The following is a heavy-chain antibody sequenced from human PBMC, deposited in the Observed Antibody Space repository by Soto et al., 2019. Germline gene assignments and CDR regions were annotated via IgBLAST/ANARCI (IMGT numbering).Heavy chain of an antibody. Sequence: GGSLRLSCAASGFTFSTYAMSWVRQAPGKGLEWVSGISGSGGSTYYADSVKGRFTISRDNSKNTPNLQLNNLRAEDTAVYYCVKGDCISISCSSRAFNIWGQGTMVTVSS. V-gene: IGHV3-23*01. CDR1: GFTFSTYA. J-gene: IGHJ3*02. CDR3: VKGDCISISCSSRAFNI. D-gene: IGHD2-2*01. CDR2: ISGSGGST.